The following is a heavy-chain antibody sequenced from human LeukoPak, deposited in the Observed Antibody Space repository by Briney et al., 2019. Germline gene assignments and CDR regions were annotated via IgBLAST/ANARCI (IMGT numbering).Heavy chain of an antibody. CDR3: ARLPRRTTAPFDP. Sequence: GESLEISCKGSGYSFTSYWIGWVRQMPGKGLEWMGIIYPGDSDTRYSPSFQGQVTISADKSISTAYLQWSSLKASDTAMYYCARLPRRTTAPFDPWGQGTLVTVSS. J-gene: IGHJ5*02. CDR1: GYSFTSYW. V-gene: IGHV5-51*01. D-gene: IGHD4-17*01. CDR2: IYPGDSDT.